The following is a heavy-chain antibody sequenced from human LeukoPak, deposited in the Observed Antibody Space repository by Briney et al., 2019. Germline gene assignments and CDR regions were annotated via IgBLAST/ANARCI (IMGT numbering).Heavy chain of an antibody. CDR3: ARDRAYCGGDCSRRFDP. CDR2: IYYSGST. CDR1: GGSISSYY. D-gene: IGHD2-21*02. J-gene: IGHJ5*02. Sequence: SETLSLTCTVSGGSISSYYWSWIRQPPGKGLEWIGYIYYSGSTNYNPSLKSRVTISVDTSKNQFSLKLSSVTAADTAVYYCARDRAYCGGDCSRRFDPWGQGALVTVSS. V-gene: IGHV4-59*01.